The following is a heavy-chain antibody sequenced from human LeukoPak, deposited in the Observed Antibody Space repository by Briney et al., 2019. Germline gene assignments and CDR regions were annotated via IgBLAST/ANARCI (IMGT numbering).Heavy chain of an antibody. CDR2: MNPNSGNT. CDR1: GYTFTSYD. CDR3: ARGRPTRRTGTTRGYYYGMDV. D-gene: IGHD1-7*01. V-gene: IGHV1-8*01. Sequence: VASVKVSCEASGYTFTSYDINWVRQATGQGLEWMGWMNPNSGNTGYAQKFQGRVTMTRNTSISTAYMELSSLRSEDTAVYYCARGRPTRRTGTTRGYYYGMDVWGQGTTVTVSS. J-gene: IGHJ6*02.